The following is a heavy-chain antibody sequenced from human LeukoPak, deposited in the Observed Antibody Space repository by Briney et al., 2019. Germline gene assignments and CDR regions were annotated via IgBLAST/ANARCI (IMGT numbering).Heavy chain of an antibody. CDR1: GGSFSGYY. V-gene: IGHV4-34*01. Sequence: SETLSLTCAVYGGSFSGYYWSWIRQPPGKGLEWIGEINHSGSTNYNPSLKSRVTISVDTSKNQFSLKLSSVTAADTAVYYCARPSCSGGSCYYNFDYWGQGTLVTVSS. J-gene: IGHJ4*02. CDR3: ARPSCSGGSCYYNFDY. D-gene: IGHD2-15*01. CDR2: INHSGST.